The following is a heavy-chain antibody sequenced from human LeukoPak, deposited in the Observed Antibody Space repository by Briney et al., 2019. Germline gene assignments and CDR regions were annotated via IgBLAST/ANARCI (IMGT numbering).Heavy chain of an antibody. V-gene: IGHV4-4*07. D-gene: IGHD2-2*01. J-gene: IGHJ3*02. CDR3: ARDLTVVVPAAIDNDTFDI. Sequence: SETLSLTCTVSGGSISSYYWSCIRQPAGKGLEWIGRIYTSGSTNYNPSLKSRVTMSVDTSKNQFSLKLSSVTAADTAVYYCARDLTVVVPAAIDNDTFDIWGQGTMVTVSS. CDR2: IYTSGST. CDR1: GGSISSYY.